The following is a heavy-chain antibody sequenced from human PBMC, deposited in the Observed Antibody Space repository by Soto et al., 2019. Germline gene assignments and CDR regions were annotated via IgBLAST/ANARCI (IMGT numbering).Heavy chain of an antibody. D-gene: IGHD6-13*01. Sequence: GGSLRLSCAASGFTFSSYAMSWVRQAPGNGLEWVSAISGSGGSTYYADSVKGRFTISRDNSKNTLYLQMNGLRAEDTAVYYCAYSRTPFDYWGQGTLVTVSS. V-gene: IGHV3-23*01. CDR1: GFTFSSYA. CDR3: AYSRTPFDY. CDR2: ISGSGGST. J-gene: IGHJ4*02.